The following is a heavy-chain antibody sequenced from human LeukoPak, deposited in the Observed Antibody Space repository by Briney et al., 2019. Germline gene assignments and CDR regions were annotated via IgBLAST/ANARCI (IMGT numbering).Heavy chain of an antibody. Sequence: GGPLILSCAASGFTFSSYGMHWVRQAPGEGLEWVAVIWYDGSNKYYADSVKGRFTISRDNSKNTLYLQMNSLRAEDTAVYYCAKPFLAYCGGDCYSLDYWGQGTLVTVSS. CDR3: AKPFLAYCGGDCYSLDY. J-gene: IGHJ4*02. V-gene: IGHV3-33*06. D-gene: IGHD2-21*02. CDR1: GFTFSSYG. CDR2: IWYDGSNK.